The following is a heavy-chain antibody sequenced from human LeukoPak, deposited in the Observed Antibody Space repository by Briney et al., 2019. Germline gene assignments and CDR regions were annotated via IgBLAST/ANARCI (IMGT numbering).Heavy chain of an antibody. CDR3: ARVGGYCSSTSCYSHDAFDI. CDR2: IKQDGSEK. CDR1: GLTSSSYW. J-gene: IGHJ3*02. Sequence: PGGSLRLSCAASGLTSSSYWMSWVRQAPGKGLEWVANIKQDGSEKYYVDSVKGRFTISRDNAKNSLYLQMNSLRAEDTAVYYCARVGGYCSSTSCYSHDAFDIWGQGTMVTVSS. D-gene: IGHD2-2*01. V-gene: IGHV3-7*01.